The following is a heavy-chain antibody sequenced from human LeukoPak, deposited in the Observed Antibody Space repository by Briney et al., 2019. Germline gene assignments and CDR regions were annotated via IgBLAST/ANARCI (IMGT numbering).Heavy chain of an antibody. V-gene: IGHV4-59*01. CDR1: SGSLSGYY. D-gene: IGHD4-11*01. CDR2: IYYSGTT. CDR3: ARLRGNYFPDY. Sequence: SETLSLTCTVSSGSLSGYYWTWIRQSPGKGLEWIAYIYYSGTTNYNPSLKSRVTISVDTSNNQFSLRLNSVTAADTAVYYCARLRGNYFPDYWGQGTLITVSS. J-gene: IGHJ4*02.